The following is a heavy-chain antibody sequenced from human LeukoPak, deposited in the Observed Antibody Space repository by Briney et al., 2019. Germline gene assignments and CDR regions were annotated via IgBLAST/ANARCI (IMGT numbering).Heavy chain of an antibody. Sequence: RASLKVSCKASGDTFTSDAINWVRQAPGQGLEWMGWINTNTGNAAYAQGLTGRSVFSLDTSVSTAYLEISSLKAEDTAVYYCARPMGRYYYYGMDVWGQGTTVTVS. D-gene: IGHD3-16*01. CDR1: GDTFTSDA. CDR3: ARPMGRYYYYGMDV. CDR2: INTNTGNA. J-gene: IGHJ6*02. V-gene: IGHV7-4-1*02.